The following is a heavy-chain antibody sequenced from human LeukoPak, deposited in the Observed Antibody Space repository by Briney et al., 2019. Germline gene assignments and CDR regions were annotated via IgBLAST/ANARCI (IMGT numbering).Heavy chain of an antibody. J-gene: IGHJ4*02. D-gene: IGHD5-12*01. CDR1: GYTFTGYY. CDR2: INPNSGGT. CDR3: AREKRYSGYDFDY. V-gene: IGHV1-2*02. Sequence: ASVKVSCKASGYTFTGYYMHWVRQAPGQGLEWMGWINPNSGGTNYAQKFQGRVTMTRDTSISTAYMELSRLRSDDTAVYYCAREKRYSGYDFDYWGQGTLVTVSS.